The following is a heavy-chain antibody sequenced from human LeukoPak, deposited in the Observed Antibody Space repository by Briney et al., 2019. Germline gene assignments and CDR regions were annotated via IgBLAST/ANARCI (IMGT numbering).Heavy chain of an antibody. D-gene: IGHD5-18*01. CDR1: GFPFSSYW. J-gene: IGHJ4*02. CDR3: ARDTGGGYSCYDC. CDR2: IKQDGSEK. V-gene: IGHV3-7*01. Sequence: PGGSLRLSCAASGFPFSSYWMTWIRQAPGKGLEWVANIKQDGSEKYYVDSVKGRFTISRDNAKNSLYLQMNSLRAEDTAVYYCARDTGGGYSCYDCWGQGTLVTVSS.